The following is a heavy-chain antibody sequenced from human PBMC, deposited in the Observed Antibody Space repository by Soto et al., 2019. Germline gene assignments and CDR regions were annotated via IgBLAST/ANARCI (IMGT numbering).Heavy chain of an antibody. V-gene: IGHV4-30-4*01. CDR2: IYYSGST. D-gene: IGHD3-22*01. Sequence: SETLSLTCTVSGGSISSGDYYWSWVRQPPGKGLEWIGYIYYSGSTYYNPSLKSRVTISVDTSKNQFSLKLSSVTAADTAVYYCATEPLILRPQCYFDYWGQGTLVTVSS. CDR3: ATEPLILRPQCYFDY. CDR1: GGSISSGDYY. J-gene: IGHJ4*02.